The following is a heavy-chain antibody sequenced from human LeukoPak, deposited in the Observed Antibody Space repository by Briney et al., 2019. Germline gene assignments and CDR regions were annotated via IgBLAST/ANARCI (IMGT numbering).Heavy chain of an antibody. CDR3: ARDRQYCSSTICYGYYYYSMDV. Sequence: GRSLRLSCAASGFTFSSYAMHWVRQAPGKGLEWAAVTSYDGSNKYYADSVKGRFTISRDNSQNTLYLQMNTLRAEDTAVYYCARDRQYCSSTICYGYYYYSMDVWGKGTTVTVSS. V-gene: IGHV3-30-3*01. D-gene: IGHD2-2*01. CDR2: TSYDGSNK. CDR1: GFTFSSYA. J-gene: IGHJ6*03.